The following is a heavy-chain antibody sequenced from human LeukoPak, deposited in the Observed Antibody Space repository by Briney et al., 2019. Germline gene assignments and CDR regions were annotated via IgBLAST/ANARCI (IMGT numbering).Heavy chain of an antibody. J-gene: IGHJ4*02. Sequence: GASVKVSCKAAGYTFTSYDINWVRQATGQGLEWMGWMNPNSGNTGYAQKFQGRVTMTRNTSISTAYMELSSLRSEDTAVYYCARPAGTSLGFDYWGQGTLVTVSS. CDR1: GYTFTSYD. CDR2: MNPNSGNT. V-gene: IGHV1-8*01. CDR3: ARPAGTSLGFDY. D-gene: IGHD1/OR15-1a*01.